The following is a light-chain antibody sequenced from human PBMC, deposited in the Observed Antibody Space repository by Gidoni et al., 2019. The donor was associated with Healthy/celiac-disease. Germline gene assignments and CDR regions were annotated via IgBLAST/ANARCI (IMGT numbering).Light chain of an antibody. V-gene: IGKV3-11*01. CDR1: QSVSSY. CDR2: DAS. Sequence: EFVFTQSPATLSLSPGERATLHCSASQSVSSYLAWYQQKPGQAPRLLIYDASNRATGIPARFSGSGSGTDFTLTISSLEPEDFAVYYCQQRSKWPPVTFGGGTKVEIK. CDR3: QQRSKWPPVT. J-gene: IGKJ4*01.